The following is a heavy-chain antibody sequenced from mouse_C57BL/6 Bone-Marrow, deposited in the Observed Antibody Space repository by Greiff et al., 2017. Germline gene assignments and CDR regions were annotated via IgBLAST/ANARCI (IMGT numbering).Heavy chain of an antibody. Sequence: VKVVESGAELARPGASVKLSCKASGYTFTSYGISWVKQRTGQGLEWIGEIYPRSGNTYYNEKFKGKATLTADKSSSTAYMEPGSLTSEDSAVYFCARWGVRNYWGQGTTLTVSS. J-gene: IGHJ2*01. V-gene: IGHV1-81*01. CDR3: ARWGVRNY. D-gene: IGHD2-1*01. CDR2: IYPRSGNT. CDR1: GYTFTSYG.